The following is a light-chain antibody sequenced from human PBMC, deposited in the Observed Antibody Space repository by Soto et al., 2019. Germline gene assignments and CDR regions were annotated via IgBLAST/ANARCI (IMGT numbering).Light chain of an antibody. CDR3: QQYGSSLRT. J-gene: IGKJ1*01. V-gene: IGKV3-20*01. CDR2: GAS. Sequence: EIVLTQSPGTLSLSPGERVTLSCRASQSVSSSYLNWYQQKPGQAPRLLIYGASSRATGIPDRFSGSGSGTHFTLTINRLEPEDFAMYYCQQYGSSLRTFGQGTKVDIK. CDR1: QSVSSSY.